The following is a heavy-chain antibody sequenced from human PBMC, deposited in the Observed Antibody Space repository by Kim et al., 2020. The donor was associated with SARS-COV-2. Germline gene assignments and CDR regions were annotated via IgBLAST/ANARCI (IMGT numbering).Heavy chain of an antibody. D-gene: IGHD1-1*01. J-gene: IGHJ3*02. CDR1: GFTFSGSA. CDR2: IRSKAYSYAT. Sequence: GGSLRLSCAASGFTFSGSAMHWVRQASGKGLEWVGRIRSKAYSYATAYAASVKGRFTISRDDSKNTAYLQMSSLKTGDTSVYYRASVPGPTFAFWDAFDIWGLGTMVTVSS. CDR3: ASVPGPTFAFWDAFDI. V-gene: IGHV3-73*01.